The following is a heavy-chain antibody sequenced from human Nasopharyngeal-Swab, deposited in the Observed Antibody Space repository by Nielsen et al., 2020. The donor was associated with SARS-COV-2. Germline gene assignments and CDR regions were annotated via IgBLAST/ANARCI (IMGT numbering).Heavy chain of an antibody. CDR1: GFTFDDYA. V-gene: IGHV3-9*01. Sequence: SLKISCAASGFTFDDYAMHWVRQAPGKGLEWVSGISWNSGSIGYADSVKGRFTISRDNAKNSLYLQMNSLRAEDTAVYYCARDYYGSGTYLYYWGQGTLVTVSS. J-gene: IGHJ4*02. CDR2: ISWNSGSI. D-gene: IGHD3-10*01. CDR3: ARDYYGSGTYLYY.